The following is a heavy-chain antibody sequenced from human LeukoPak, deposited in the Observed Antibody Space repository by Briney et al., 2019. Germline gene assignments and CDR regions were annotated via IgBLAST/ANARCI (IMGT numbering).Heavy chain of an antibody. Sequence: GGSLRLSCAASGFTFNSYAMHWVRQAPGKGLEYVSAISSNGGSTYYANSVKGRFTISRDNSKNTLYLQMGSLRAEDMAVYYCARSSSWYFDYYYYMDVWGKGTTVTVSS. CDR3: ARSSSWYFDYYYYMDV. CDR1: GFTFNSYA. D-gene: IGHD6-13*01. J-gene: IGHJ6*03. V-gene: IGHV3-64*01. CDR2: ISSNGGST.